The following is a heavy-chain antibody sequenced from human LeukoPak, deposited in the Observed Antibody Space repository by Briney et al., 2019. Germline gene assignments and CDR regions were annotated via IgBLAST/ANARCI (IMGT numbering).Heavy chain of an antibody. CDR2: INPDDEST. J-gene: IGHJ4*02. CDR1: GFTFRKYW. Sequence: GGSLRLSCVASGFTFRKYWLHWVRQAPGKGLEWVSRINPDDESTSYADSVRGRFTISRDNAKNSLYLQMNSLRAEDTAVYYCARGPKGGVDYWGQGTLVTVSS. CDR3: ARGPKGGVDY. V-gene: IGHV3-74*01.